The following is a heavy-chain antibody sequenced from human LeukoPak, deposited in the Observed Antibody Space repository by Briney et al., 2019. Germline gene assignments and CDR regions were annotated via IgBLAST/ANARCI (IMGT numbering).Heavy chain of an antibody. CDR2: LNWNGGST. Sequence: GGSLRLSCAASGFTFDDYGMNWVRQVPGKGLEWVSGLNWNGGSTGYADSVKGRFTISRDNAKNSLYLQMNSLRAEDTAVYYCAKDWAASLDYWGQGTLVTVSS. D-gene: IGHD2-15*01. CDR3: AKDWAASLDY. J-gene: IGHJ4*02. CDR1: GFTFDDYG. V-gene: IGHV3-20*04.